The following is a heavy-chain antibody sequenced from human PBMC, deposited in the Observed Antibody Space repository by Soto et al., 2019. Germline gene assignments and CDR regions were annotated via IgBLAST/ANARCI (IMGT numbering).Heavy chain of an antibody. CDR2: ISYDGSNK. V-gene: IGHV3-30*18. Sequence: PGGSLRLSCAASGFTFSSYGMHWVRQAPGKGLEWVAVISYDGSNKYYADSVKGRFTISRDNSKNTLYLQMNSLRAEDTAVYYCAKGLYYDFWRGDYYYYYGMDVWGQGTTVTVSS. J-gene: IGHJ6*02. D-gene: IGHD3-3*01. CDR1: GFTFSSYG. CDR3: AKGLYYDFWRGDYYYYYGMDV.